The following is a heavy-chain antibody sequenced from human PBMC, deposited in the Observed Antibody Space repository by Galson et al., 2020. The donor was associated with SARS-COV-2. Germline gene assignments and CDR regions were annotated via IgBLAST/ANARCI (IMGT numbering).Heavy chain of an antibody. CDR1: GFTFSSYA. Sequence: GGSLRLSCAASGFTFSSYAMNWVRPAPGEGLEWVSAISGSGDTTHYAGSVKGRFTISRDNSKNTLYMQMNSVRAEDTAVYYCAKRLYSSSQSETRGMDVWGQGATVTVSS. V-gene: IGHV3-23*01. CDR2: ISGSGDTT. CDR3: AKRLYSSSQSETRGMDV. D-gene: IGHD6-13*01. J-gene: IGHJ6*02.